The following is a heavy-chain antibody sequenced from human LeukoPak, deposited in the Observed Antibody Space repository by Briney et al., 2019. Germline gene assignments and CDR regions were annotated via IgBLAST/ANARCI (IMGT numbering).Heavy chain of an antibody. CDR1: GYTFTSYA. CDR3: ARDNSGGSTWWFDP. Sequence: ASVKVSCKASGYTFTSYAMHWVRQAPGQRPEWMGWINAGNGNTKYSQEFQGRVTITRDTSASTAYMELSSLRSEDMAVYYCARDNSGGSTWWFDPWGQGTLVTVSS. D-gene: IGHD2-15*01. J-gene: IGHJ5*02. CDR2: INAGNGNT. V-gene: IGHV1-3*03.